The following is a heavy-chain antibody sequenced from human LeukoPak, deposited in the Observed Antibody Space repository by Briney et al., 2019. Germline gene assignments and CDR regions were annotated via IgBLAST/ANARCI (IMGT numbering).Heavy chain of an antibody. J-gene: IGHJ3*02. Sequence: PSETLSLTCAVYGGSFSGYCWSWIRQPPGKGLEWIGEINHSGSTNYNPSLKSRVTISVDTSKNQFSLKLSSVTAADTAVYYCARVPHIVVVTAIASQAFDIWGQGTMVTVSS. CDR2: INHSGST. CDR3: ARVPHIVVVTAIASQAFDI. D-gene: IGHD2-21*02. CDR1: GGSFSGYC. V-gene: IGHV4-34*01.